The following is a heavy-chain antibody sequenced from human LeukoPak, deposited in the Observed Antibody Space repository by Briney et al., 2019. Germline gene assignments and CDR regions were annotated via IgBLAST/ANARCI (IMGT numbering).Heavy chain of an antibody. J-gene: IGHJ4*02. CDR2: ISAYNGNT. D-gene: IGHD3-22*01. V-gene: IGHV1-18*01. CDR3: ARHYYDSSGYYQTLDY. CDR1: GYTFTSYG. Sequence: ASEKVSCKASGYTFTSYGISWVRQAPGQGLEWMGWISAYNGNTNYAQKLQGRVTMTTDTSTSTAYMELRSLRSDDTAVYYCARHYYDSSGYYQTLDYWGQGTLVTVSS.